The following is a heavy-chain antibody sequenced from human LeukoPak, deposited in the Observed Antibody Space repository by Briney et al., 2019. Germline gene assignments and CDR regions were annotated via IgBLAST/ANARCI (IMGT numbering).Heavy chain of an antibody. CDR2: INPNSGGT. Sequence: ASVKVSCKASGYTFTGYYMHWVRQAPGQGLEWMGWINPNSGGTNYAQKFQGRVTMTRDTSISTAHMELSRLRSDDTAVYYCATGYSPLYYFDYWGQGTLVTVSS. V-gene: IGHV1-2*02. D-gene: IGHD6-13*01. CDR1: GYTFTGYY. CDR3: ATGYSPLYYFDY. J-gene: IGHJ4*02.